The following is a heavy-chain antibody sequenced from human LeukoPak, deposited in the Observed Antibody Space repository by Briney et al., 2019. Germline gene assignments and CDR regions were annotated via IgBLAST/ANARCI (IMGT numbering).Heavy chain of an antibody. CDR2: INPSGGST. V-gene: IGHV1-46*01. CDR1: GYTFTSYY. J-gene: IGHJ4*02. CDR3: ARDPYAYYFDY. D-gene: IGHD3-16*01. Sequence: ASVKVSCKASGYTFTSYYMHWGRQAPGQGLEWMGIINPSGGSTSYAQKFQGRVTMTRDTSTSTVYMELSSLRSEDTAVYYCARDPYAYYFDYWGQGTLVTVSS.